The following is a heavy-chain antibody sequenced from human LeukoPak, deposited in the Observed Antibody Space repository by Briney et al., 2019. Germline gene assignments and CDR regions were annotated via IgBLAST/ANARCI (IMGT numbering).Heavy chain of an antibody. D-gene: IGHD3-22*01. CDR1: GRSFSGYY. CDR2: INHSGST. CDR3: ARGGVKWLPDY. J-gene: IGHJ4*02. V-gene: IGHV4-34*01. Sequence: PSETLSLTCAVYGRSFSGYYWSWIRQPPGKGLEWIGEINHSGSTNYNPSLKSRVTISVDTSKNQFSLKLSSVTAADTAVYYCARGGVKWLPDYWGQGTLVTVSS.